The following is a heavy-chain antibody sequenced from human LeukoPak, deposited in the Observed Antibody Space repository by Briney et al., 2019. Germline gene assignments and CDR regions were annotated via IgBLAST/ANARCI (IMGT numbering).Heavy chain of an antibody. Sequence: SETLSLTCAVYGGSFSGYYWSWIRQPPGKGLEWIGEINHSGSTNYNPSLKSRVTISVDTSKNHFSLKLSSVTAADTAVYYCARLYGSGSYDWLYYYYGMDVWGQGTTVTVSS. CDR2: INHSGST. V-gene: IGHV4-34*01. CDR3: ARLYGSGSYDWLYYYYGMDV. D-gene: IGHD3-10*01. J-gene: IGHJ6*02. CDR1: GGSFSGYY.